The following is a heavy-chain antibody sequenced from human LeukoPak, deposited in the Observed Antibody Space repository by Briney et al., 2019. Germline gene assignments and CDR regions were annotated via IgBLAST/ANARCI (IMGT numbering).Heavy chain of an antibody. CDR1: GGSFSGYY. CDR2: INHSGST. CDR3: ATARPDDYYDSSGYYYSFDY. Sequence: SETLSLTCAVYGGSFSGYYWSWIRQPPGKGLEWIGEINHSGSTNYNPSLKSRVTISVDTSKNQFSLKLSSVTAADTAVYYCATARPDDYYDSSGYYYSFDYWGQGTLVTVSS. D-gene: IGHD3-22*01. V-gene: IGHV4-34*01. J-gene: IGHJ4*02.